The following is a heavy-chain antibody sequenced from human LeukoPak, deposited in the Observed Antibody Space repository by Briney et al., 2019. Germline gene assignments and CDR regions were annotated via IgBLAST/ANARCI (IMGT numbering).Heavy chain of an antibody. D-gene: IGHD6-19*01. J-gene: IGHJ3*02. V-gene: IGHV3-23*01. CDR3: ANQVAVAGTSGAFDI. Sequence: GGSLRLSCAASGFTFSSYAMSWVRQAPGKGLEWVSAISGSGGSTYYADSVKGRFTISRDNSKNTLYLQMNSLRAEDTAVYYCANQVAVAGTSGAFDIWGQGTMVTVSS. CDR2: ISGSGGST. CDR1: GFTFSSYA.